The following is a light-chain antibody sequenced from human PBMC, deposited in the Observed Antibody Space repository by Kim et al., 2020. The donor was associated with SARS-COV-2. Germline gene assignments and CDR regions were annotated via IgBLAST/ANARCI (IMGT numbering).Light chain of an antibody. CDR3: QAWDSTTTV. V-gene: IGLV3-1*01. Sequence: SYELTQPPSVSVSPEQTASITCSGDRLGNKYVCWYQQTPGQSPVVVIYQDTQRPSGIPERFSGSNSGNTATLTISGTQAMDEADYYCQAWDSTTTVFGGGTQLTVL. CDR1: RLGNKY. J-gene: IGLJ2*01. CDR2: QDT.